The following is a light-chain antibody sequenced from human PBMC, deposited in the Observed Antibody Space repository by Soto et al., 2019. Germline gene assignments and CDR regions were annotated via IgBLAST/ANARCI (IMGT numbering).Light chain of an antibody. V-gene: IGKV1-5*03. J-gene: IGKJ4*01. CDR2: KAS. Sequence: DIQMTQSPSTLSASVGDRVTITCRASQSISSWLAWYQQKPGKAPKLLIYKASSLESGVPSRFSGSGSGTEFTLTISSLQPEDFATYFCQYSHSHPLTFGGGTKVDIK. CDR1: QSISSW. CDR3: QYSHSHPLT.